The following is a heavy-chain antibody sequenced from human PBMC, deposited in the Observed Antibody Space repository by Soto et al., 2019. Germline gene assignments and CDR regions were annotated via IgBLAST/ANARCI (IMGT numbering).Heavy chain of an antibody. CDR1: GFIFRNYA. J-gene: IGHJ4*02. V-gene: IGHV3-23*01. Sequence: GGSLRLSCAASGFIFRNYAMSWVRQAPGKGLEWVSAIGGNGADTYYADSVKGRFTISRDNSKNTLYLQMNSLRAEDTAIYFCAIPSGLTVTGPDYWGQGTLVTVSS. CDR3: AIPSGLTVTGPDY. CDR2: IGGNGADT. D-gene: IGHD6-19*01.